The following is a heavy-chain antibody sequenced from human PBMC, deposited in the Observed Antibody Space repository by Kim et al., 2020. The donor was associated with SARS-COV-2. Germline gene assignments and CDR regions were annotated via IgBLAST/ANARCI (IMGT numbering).Heavy chain of an antibody. J-gene: IGHJ4*02. D-gene: IGHD2-15*01. CDR2: VNTHNTDT. Sequence: ASVKVSCKTSNYTFTNFGISWVRQAPGQGLEWMGWVNTHNTDTDYAQKFTGRITLTTDTSTATAYMELRSLKSDDTAIYYCARVRRDVIMVAAALWGKTSMDYWGRGTPVTVSS. CDR1: NYTFTNFG. CDR3: ARVRRDVIMVAAALWGKTSMDY. V-gene: IGHV1-18*01.